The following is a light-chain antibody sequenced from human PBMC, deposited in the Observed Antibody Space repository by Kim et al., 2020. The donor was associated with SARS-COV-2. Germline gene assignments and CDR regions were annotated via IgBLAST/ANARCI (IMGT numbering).Light chain of an antibody. J-gene: IGLJ1*01. V-gene: IGLV2-14*03. CDR1: SSDVGGYNY. CDR3: SSYTSRNPFV. CDR2: DVN. Sequence: GQSFTISCTGTSSDVGGYNYVSWYQRHPDKAPKLIIYDVNNRPSGVSDRFSGSKSGNTASLTISGLQAEDEADYYCSSYTSRNPFVFGTGTKVTVL.